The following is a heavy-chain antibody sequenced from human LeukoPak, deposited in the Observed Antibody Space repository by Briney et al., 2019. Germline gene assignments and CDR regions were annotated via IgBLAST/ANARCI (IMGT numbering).Heavy chain of an antibody. CDR1: GYTFTSYY. V-gene: IGHV1-46*01. J-gene: IGHJ4*02. Sequence: GASVKVSCKASGYTFTSYYMHWVRQAPGQGPEWMGIINPSGGSTSYAQKFQGRVTMTRDMSTSTVYMELSSLRSEDTAVYYCATIGVAATVDFDYWGQGTLVTVSS. CDR2: INPSGGST. CDR3: ATIGVAATVDFDY. D-gene: IGHD2-15*01.